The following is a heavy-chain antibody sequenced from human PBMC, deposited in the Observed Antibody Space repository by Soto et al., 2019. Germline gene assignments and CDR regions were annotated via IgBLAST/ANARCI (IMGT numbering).Heavy chain of an antibody. J-gene: IGHJ3*02. V-gene: IGHV3-9*01. CDR3: AKWGSATQGACDI. Sequence: EVQLVESGGGLVQPGRSLRLSCAASGFTFDDYAMHWVRQAPGKGLEWVSGISWNSGSIGYADSVKGRFTISRDNAKNSLYLQMNSLRAEDTALYYCAKWGSATQGACDIWGQGTMVTVSS. CDR2: ISWNSGSI. CDR1: GFTFDDYA. D-gene: IGHD2-2*01.